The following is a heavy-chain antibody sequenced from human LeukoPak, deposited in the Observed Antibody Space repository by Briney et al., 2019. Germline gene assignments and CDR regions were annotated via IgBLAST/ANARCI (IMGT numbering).Heavy chain of an antibody. CDR1: GFTFSSYS. D-gene: IGHD1-14*01. CDR2: ISTSSSYI. V-gene: IGHV3-21*01. J-gene: IGHJ4*02. CDR3: ARGTLNIPGEHGAFDY. Sequence: GGSLRLSCAASGFTFSSYSMNWVRQAPGKGLERVSSISTSSSYIHYADSVKGRFTIPRDNAKNSLYLQMNSLRAEDTAVYYCARGTLNIPGEHGAFDYWGQGTLVTVSS.